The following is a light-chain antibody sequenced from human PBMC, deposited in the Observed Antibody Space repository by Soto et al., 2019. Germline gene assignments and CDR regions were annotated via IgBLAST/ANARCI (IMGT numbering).Light chain of an antibody. J-gene: IGKJ4*01. CDR3: EQYGSTPLT. V-gene: IGKV3-20*01. CDR2: DAS. CDR1: QSVGNNY. Sequence: DIVLTQSPGTLSFSPGERATLSCRASQSVGNNYLAWYQQKTGQAPRFLSYDASSRATGIPDRFSGSGSGTDFTIPISRLEPEDFAVYYGEQYGSTPLTFGGGTKVEIK.